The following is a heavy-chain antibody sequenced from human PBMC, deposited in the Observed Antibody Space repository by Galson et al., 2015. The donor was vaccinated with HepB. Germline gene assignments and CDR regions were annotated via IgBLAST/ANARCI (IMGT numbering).Heavy chain of an antibody. CDR3: ARLMAGSSPFDY. D-gene: IGHD6-6*01. CDR1: GYSFTTYW. V-gene: IGHV5-10-1*01. Sequence: QSGAEVKKPGESLRISCKGSGYSFTTYWISWVRQMPGKGLEWMGRIDPSDSYADYSPSFQGHVTISADKSITTAYLQWSSLKASDTAMYYCARLMAGSSPFDYWGQGTLVTVSS. CDR2: IDPSDSYA. J-gene: IGHJ4*02.